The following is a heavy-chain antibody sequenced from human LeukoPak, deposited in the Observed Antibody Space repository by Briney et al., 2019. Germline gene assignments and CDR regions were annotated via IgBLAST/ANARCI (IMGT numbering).Heavy chain of an antibody. J-gene: IGHJ3*02. Sequence: GGSLRLSCAASGFTFSSYAMTWVRQAPGKGLEWVSSISSSGGSTNYADSVKGRFTISRDNSKNTLYLQMNSLRVEDTAVYYCAKDLWGDCSSTTCSDAFDIWGQGTMVTVS. V-gene: IGHV3-23*01. D-gene: IGHD2-2*01. CDR2: ISSSGGST. CDR3: AKDLWGDCSSTTCSDAFDI. CDR1: GFTFSSYA.